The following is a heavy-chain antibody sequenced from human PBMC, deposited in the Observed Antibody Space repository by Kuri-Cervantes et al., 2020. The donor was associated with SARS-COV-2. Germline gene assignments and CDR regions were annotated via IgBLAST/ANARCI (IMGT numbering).Heavy chain of an antibody. Sequence: ASVKVSCKASGYTFTSYGISWVRQAPGQGLEWTGWISAYNGNTNYAQKLQGRVTMTTDTSTSTAYMELRSLRSDDTAVYYCARGWSGYSLYYFDYWSQGTLVTVSS. D-gene: IGHD3-3*01. CDR1: GYTFTSYG. CDR2: ISAYNGNT. J-gene: IGHJ4*02. V-gene: IGHV1-18*01. CDR3: ARGWSGYSLYYFDY.